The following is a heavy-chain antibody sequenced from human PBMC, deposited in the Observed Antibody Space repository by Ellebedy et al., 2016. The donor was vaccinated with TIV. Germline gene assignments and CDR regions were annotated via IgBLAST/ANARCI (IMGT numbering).Heavy chain of an antibody. J-gene: IGHJ4*02. Sequence: AASVKVSCKASGYTFTEYYLHWVRQAPGQGLEWLGWINPNSGGTNFAQKFQGWVTLTRDTTITTAYMELSSLTSDDTATAVFYCARGGSSNWYEAFDFWGQGTLVTASS. CDR2: INPNSGGT. CDR1: GYTFTEYY. V-gene: IGHV1-2*04. CDR3: ARGGSSNWYEAFDF. D-gene: IGHD6-13*01.